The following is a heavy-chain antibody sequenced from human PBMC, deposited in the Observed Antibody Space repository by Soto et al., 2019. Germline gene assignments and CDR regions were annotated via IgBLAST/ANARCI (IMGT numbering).Heavy chain of an antibody. D-gene: IGHD1-26*01. CDR3: VRGLNVPYRGPNHGWFDL. CDR1: GFNFTAYW. Sequence: EMQLVQSGGGLVRPGGSLRLSCEVSGFNFTAYWMRWVRQAPGKGLEWGSRIDHDGSSTTFADSVKGRFTISRDNVKNRLYLQLKSLRVADPAVYHCVRGLNVPYRGPNHGWFDLWGQGSMVTVSS. V-gene: IGHV3-74*03. CDR2: IDHDGSST. J-gene: IGHJ5*02.